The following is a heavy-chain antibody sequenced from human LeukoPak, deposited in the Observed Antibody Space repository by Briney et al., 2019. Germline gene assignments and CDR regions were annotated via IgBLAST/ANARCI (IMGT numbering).Heavy chain of an antibody. CDR1: GFTFSSYS. Sequence: PGGSLRLSCAASGFTFSSYSMNWVRQAPGKGLEWVSSISSSSSYIYYADSVKGRFTISRDNAKNSLYLQMNGLRAEDTAVYYCASLVTTRGDNWFDPWGQGTLVTVSS. D-gene: IGHD4-17*01. CDR2: ISSSSSYI. CDR3: ASLVTTRGDNWFDP. V-gene: IGHV3-21*01. J-gene: IGHJ5*02.